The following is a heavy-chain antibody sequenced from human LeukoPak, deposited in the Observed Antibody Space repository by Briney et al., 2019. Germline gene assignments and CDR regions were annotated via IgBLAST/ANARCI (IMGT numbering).Heavy chain of an antibody. CDR3: ARGLDSSGDY. D-gene: IGHD6-25*01. Sequence: PSETLSLTCAVYGGSFSGCYWSWIRQPPGKGLEWIGEINHRGSTNYNPSLKSRVTISVDASRNQFSLKLTSVTAADTAVFYCARGLDSSGDYWGQGTLVTVSS. CDR2: INHRGST. J-gene: IGHJ4*02. V-gene: IGHV4-34*01. CDR1: GGSFSGCY.